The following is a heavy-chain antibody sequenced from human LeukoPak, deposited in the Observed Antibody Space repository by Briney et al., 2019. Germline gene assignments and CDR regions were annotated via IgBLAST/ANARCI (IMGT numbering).Heavy chain of an antibody. CDR2: IKQDGSAK. V-gene: IGHV3-7*01. CDR1: GFTFSDYW. J-gene: IGHJ4*02. Sequence: PGGSLRLSCTASGFTFSDYWMTWVRQAPGKGLEWVANIKQDGSAKYYVDSVKGLFTISRDNAKNSLYLQMDSLRVEDTATYYCARWRGSTSERSDYWGQGTLVTASS. CDR3: ARWRGSTSERSDY. D-gene: IGHD2-2*01.